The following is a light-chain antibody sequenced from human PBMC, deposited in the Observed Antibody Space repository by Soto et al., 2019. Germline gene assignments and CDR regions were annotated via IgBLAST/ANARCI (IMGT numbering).Light chain of an antibody. Sequence: AILMTHSPSSLSASTGDRVTITCRASQGISSYLAWYQQKPGKAPKLLIYAASTLQSGVPSRFRGSGSGTDFTPTISCLQSEDFATYYCQQYYSYPRTLAQGTKVDIK. CDR2: AAS. CDR3: QQYYSYPRT. J-gene: IGKJ1*01. CDR1: QGISSY. V-gene: IGKV1-8*01.